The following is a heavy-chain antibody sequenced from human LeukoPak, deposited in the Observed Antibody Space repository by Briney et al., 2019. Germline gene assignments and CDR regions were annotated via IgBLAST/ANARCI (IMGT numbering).Heavy chain of an antibody. D-gene: IGHD3-10*01. CDR1: GFTFSDFD. V-gene: IGHV3-23*01. J-gene: IGHJ4*02. Sequence: GGSQRLSCAASGFTFSDFDMIWFRQAPGEGLEWVSSISDGGTSRYYADSVTGRFTISRDNSQNKLFLQMNSLRAEDTAIYYCALIYYSGSGYWGQGTLVTVSS. CDR2: ISDGGTSR. CDR3: ALIYYSGSGY.